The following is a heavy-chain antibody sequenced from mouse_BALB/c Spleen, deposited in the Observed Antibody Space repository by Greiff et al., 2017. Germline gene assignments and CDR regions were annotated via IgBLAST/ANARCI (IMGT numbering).Heavy chain of an antibody. D-gene: IGHD4-1*01. V-gene: IGHV1S29*02. CDR1: GYTFTDYN. CDR3: ARRDWDVGAWFAY. J-gene: IGHJ3*01. CDR2: IYPYNGGT. Sequence: VQLQQSGPELVKPGASVKISCKASGYTFTDYNMHWVKQSHGKSLEWIGYIYPYNGGTGYNQKFKSKATLTVDNSSSTAYMELRSLTSEDSAVYYCARRDWDVGAWFAYWGQGTLVTVSA.